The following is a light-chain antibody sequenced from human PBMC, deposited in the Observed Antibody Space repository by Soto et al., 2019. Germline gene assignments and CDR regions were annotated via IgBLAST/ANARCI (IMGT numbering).Light chain of an antibody. CDR3: CSYAGTSTHTV. CDR1: SSDVGSYKL. J-gene: IGLJ7*01. Sequence: QSVLTQPASVSGSPGQSITISCTGTSSDVGSYKLVSWYQQHPGKAPKLMISEVSKRPSGISDRFSGSKSGSTASLTISGLQAEDEADYYCCSYAGTSTHTVCGGGTQLNRP. V-gene: IGLV2-23*02. CDR2: EVS.